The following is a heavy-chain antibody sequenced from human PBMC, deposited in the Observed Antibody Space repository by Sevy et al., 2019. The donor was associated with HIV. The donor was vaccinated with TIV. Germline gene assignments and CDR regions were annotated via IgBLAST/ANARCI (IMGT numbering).Heavy chain of an antibody. Sequence: ASVKVSCKVSGYTLTEISMHWVRQAPGKGLEWMGGFDPEDDDIIDAQKFQGRVTMTEDTSTDTAYMELSSLRSEDTAVYYCATPWRDSQAFDIWCQGTMVTVSS. CDR1: GYTLTEIS. CDR3: ATPWRDSQAFDI. J-gene: IGHJ3*02. D-gene: IGHD3-22*01. CDR2: FDPEDDDI. V-gene: IGHV1-24*01.